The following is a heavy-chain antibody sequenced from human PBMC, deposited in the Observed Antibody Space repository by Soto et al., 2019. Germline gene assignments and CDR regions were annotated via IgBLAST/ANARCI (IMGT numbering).Heavy chain of an antibody. Sequence: ASVKVSCKASGYTSTSYGISWVRQAPGQGLEWMGWISAYNGNTNYAQKLQGRVTMTTDTSTSTAYMELSSLRSEDTAVYYCARGLLWFGELPHLWYYYGMDVWGQGTTVTVSS. D-gene: IGHD3-10*01. CDR1: GYTSTSYG. J-gene: IGHJ6*02. CDR2: ISAYNGNT. V-gene: IGHV1-18*01. CDR3: ARGLLWFGELPHLWYYYGMDV.